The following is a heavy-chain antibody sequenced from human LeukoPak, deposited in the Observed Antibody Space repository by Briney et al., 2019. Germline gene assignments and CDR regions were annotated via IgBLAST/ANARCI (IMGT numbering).Heavy chain of an antibody. D-gene: IGHD5-12*01. J-gene: IGHJ6*04. CDR1: GGSFSGYY. Sequence: SETLSLTCAVSGGSFSGYYWSWIRQPPGKGLEWIGEINHSGSTNYNPSLKSRVTISVDTSKNQFSLKLSSVTAADTAVYYCARGGSRGIVATITRGYYYGMDVWGKGTTVTVSS. CDR3: ARGGSRGIVATITRGYYYGMDV. V-gene: IGHV4-34*01. CDR2: INHSGST.